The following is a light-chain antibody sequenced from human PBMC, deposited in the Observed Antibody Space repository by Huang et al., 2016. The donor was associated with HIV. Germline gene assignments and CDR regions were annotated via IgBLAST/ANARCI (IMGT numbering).Light chain of an antibody. J-gene: IGKJ1*01. Sequence: EIVMTQSPVTLSMSPGERATLSCRASQSVSSNVAWYQQKPGQAPRLLMYGASIRATDIPARFSGGGSGTEFTLTITSLQSEDFAVYFCQQYNNWPPWTFGPGTMVDMK. CDR2: GAS. CDR3: QQYNNWPPWT. V-gene: IGKV3-15*01. CDR1: QSVSSN.